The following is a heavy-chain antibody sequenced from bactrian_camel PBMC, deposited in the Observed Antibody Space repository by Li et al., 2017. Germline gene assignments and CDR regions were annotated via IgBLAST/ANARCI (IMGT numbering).Heavy chain of an antibody. CDR2: IFSDGSTT. CDR1: TFAFSDYY. CDR3: ATGGGERLVGFGY. J-gene: IGHJ6*01. D-gene: IGHD5*01. Sequence: HVQLVESGGDLVRTGGSLRLSCAASTFAFSDYYMSWVRQAPGKGLEWVSSIFSDGSTTVYADSVKGRFTISRDNTANTLYLQMNSLKSEDTALYYCATGGGERLVGFGYWGQGTQVTVS. V-gene: IGHV3-2*01.